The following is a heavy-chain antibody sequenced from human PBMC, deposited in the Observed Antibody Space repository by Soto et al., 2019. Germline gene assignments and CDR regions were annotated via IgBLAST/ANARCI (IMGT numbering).Heavy chain of an antibody. CDR2: VSIGGST. CDR1: GFTVSSYG. V-gene: IGHV3-23*01. Sequence: GGSLRLCCAASGFTVSSYGVGWVRQGPGKGLEWVAVVSIGGSTHYADSVRGRFTISRDNSKNTLSLQMNSLTAEDTAVYFCAKRRGAGGHFDYWGQGALVTVSS. CDR3: AKRRGAGGHFDY. J-gene: IGHJ4*02. D-gene: IGHD2-15*01.